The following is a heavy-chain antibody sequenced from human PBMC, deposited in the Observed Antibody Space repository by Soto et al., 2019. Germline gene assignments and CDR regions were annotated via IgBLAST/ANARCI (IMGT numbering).Heavy chain of an antibody. Sequence: EVQLLESGGGLVQPGGSLRLSCAASGFTFSNYAMSWVRQAPGKGLEWVSGIRGNGDRTHNADSVRGRFTISRDNSKNTLFLQMNSLRAEDTAVYYCATEGDDSSSWWDFDYWGQGTLVTVSS. CDR1: GFTFSNYA. V-gene: IGHV3-23*01. CDR2: IRGNGDRT. J-gene: IGHJ4*02. D-gene: IGHD6-13*01. CDR3: ATEGDDSSSWWDFDY.